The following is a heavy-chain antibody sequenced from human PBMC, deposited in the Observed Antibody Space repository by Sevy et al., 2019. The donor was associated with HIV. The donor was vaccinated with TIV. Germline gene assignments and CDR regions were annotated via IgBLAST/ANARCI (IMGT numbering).Heavy chain of an antibody. Sequence: GGSLRLSCAASGFTFSSYWMSWVRQAPGKGLEWVANVNQEGSEKYYVDSVKGRFTISRDNAKNSLYLQMNSLRAEDTAVYYSASGSSSWIDAFDIWGQGTMVTVSS. CDR1: GFTFSSYW. D-gene: IGHD6-13*01. CDR3: ASGSSSWIDAFDI. CDR2: VNQEGSEK. V-gene: IGHV3-7*03. J-gene: IGHJ3*02.